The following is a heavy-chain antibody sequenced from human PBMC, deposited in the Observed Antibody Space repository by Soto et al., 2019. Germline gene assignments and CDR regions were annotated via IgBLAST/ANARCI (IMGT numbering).Heavy chain of an antibody. J-gene: IGHJ6*03. CDR3: ARHFGGGAYYYYYMDV. D-gene: IGHD2-15*01. CDR2: IYYSGST. V-gene: IGHV4-59*08. Sequence: SETLSLTCTVSGGSISSYYWSWIRQPPGKGLEWIGYIYYSGSTNYNPSLKSRVTISVDTSKNQFSLKLSSVTAADTAVYYCARHFGGGAYYYYYMDVWGKGTTVTVSS. CDR1: GGSISSYY.